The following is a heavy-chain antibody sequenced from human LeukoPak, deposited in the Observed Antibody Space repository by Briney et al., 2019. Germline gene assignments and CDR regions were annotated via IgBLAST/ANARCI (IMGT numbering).Heavy chain of an antibody. V-gene: IGHV4-34*01. J-gene: IGHJ4*02. CDR1: GFTFSSYA. D-gene: IGHD3-10*01. Sequence: GSLRLSCAASGFTFSSYAMSWIRQPPGKGLEWIGEINHSGSTNYNPSLKSRVTISVATSKNQFSLKLSSVTAADTAVYYCARGRRGSGSYAEILDYWGQGTLVTVSS. CDR3: ARGRRGSGSYAEILDY. CDR2: INHSGST.